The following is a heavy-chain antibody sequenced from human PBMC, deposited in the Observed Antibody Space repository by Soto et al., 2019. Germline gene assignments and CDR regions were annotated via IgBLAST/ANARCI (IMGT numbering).Heavy chain of an antibody. CDR2: INHSGST. Sequence: PSETLSLTCAVYGGSFSGYYWSWIRQPPGKGLEWIGEINHSGSTNYNPSLKSRVTISVDTSKNQFSLELSSVTAADTAVYYCARAARLWKNWFDPWGQGTLVTVSS. D-gene: IGHD2-21*01. J-gene: IGHJ5*02. CDR1: GGSFSGYY. V-gene: IGHV4-34*01. CDR3: ARAARLWKNWFDP.